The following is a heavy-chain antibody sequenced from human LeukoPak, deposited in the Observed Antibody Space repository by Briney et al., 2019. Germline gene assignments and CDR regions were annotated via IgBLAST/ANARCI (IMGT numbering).Heavy chain of an antibody. D-gene: IGHD6-6*01. Sequence: SGGSLRLSCAASGFTFSSYGMHWVRQAPGKGLEWVAFIRYDGSNKYYADSVRGRFTISRDNSKNTLYLQMNSLRAEDTAVYYCARGVAAARPSDYWGQGTLVTVSS. CDR1: GFTFSSYG. CDR3: ARGVAAARPSDY. J-gene: IGHJ4*02. V-gene: IGHV3-30*02. CDR2: IRYDGSNK.